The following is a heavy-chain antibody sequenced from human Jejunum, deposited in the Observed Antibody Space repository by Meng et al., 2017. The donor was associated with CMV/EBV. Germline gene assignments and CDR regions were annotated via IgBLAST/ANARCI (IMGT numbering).Heavy chain of an antibody. V-gene: IGHV1-69*06. CDR1: RTYH. Sequence: RTYHNSWGRQDPGQGREWVGGIRASVDKRQYEKKKKGRVKITADKSTNTVYMDLRSLTSDDTAIYYCARARRAAVSNPGKGYYFDFWGRGTLVTVSS. CDR3: ARARRAAVSNPGKGYYFDF. CDR2: IRASVDKR. J-gene: IGHJ4*02. D-gene: IGHD5/OR15-5a*01.